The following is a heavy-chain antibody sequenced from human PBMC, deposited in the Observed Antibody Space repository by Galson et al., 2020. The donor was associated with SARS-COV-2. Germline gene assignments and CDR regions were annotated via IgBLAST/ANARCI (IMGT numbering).Heavy chain of an antibody. CDR2: IKSRADGGTA. Sequence: GGSLRLSCAASDFPFNTAWMSWVRQAPGKGLEWVGRIKSRADGGTADYAAPAKGRFIISRDDSKNRLYLEMNGLKTEDTAMYYCTTLPGYSSTGWGQGTLVTVSS. D-gene: IGHD2-2*01. CDR3: TTLPGYSSTG. V-gene: IGHV3-15*07. J-gene: IGHJ4*02. CDR1: DFPFNTAW.